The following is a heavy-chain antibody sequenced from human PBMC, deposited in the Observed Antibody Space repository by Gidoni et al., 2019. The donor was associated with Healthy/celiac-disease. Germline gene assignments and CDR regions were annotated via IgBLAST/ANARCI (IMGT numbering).Heavy chain of an antibody. D-gene: IGHD5-12*01. CDR1: GYRFTSYW. V-gene: IGHV5-51*01. CDR2: IYPGDSDT. Sequence: EVQLAQSGAEVKKPGESLKISCKGSGYRFTSYWIGWVRQMPGKGLEWMGGIYPGDSDTRYSPSCQGQVTISADKSISTAYLQWSSLKASDTAMYYCARLLPPDVATFFDYWGQGTLVTVSS. CDR3: ARLLPPDVATFFDY. J-gene: IGHJ4*02.